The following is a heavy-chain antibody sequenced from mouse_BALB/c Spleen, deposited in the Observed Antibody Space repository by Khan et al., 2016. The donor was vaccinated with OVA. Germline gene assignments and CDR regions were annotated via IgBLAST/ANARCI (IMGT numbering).Heavy chain of an antibody. V-gene: IGHV9-4*02. CDR3: ARGGAAYYRNDGGAMEY. D-gene: IGHD2-14*01. J-gene: IGHJ4*01. CDR1: GYTFTTAG. Sequence: LVESGPELKKPGETVRISCKASGYTFTTAGIQWVKKMPGKGLKWIGWINTHSGGPNYAKDFKGRFAYSLEISVSTAYLQITNLKNEDTATYFWARGGAAYYRNDGGAMEYWGQGTSVTVSS. CDR2: INTHSGGP.